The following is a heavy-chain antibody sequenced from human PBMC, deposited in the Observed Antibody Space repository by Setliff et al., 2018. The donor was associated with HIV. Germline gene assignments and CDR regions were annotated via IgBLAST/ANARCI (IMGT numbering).Heavy chain of an antibody. CDR1: GFAFSNFW. J-gene: IGHJ4*02. Sequence: GGSLSLYCATAGFAFSNFWLTWLRHAPGKGLEWVANIKEDGSETFYVDSVKGRFTMSRDNAKNLVYLEMNSLKVEDTAVYYCARDATRGGDFDFWGQRTLVTVSS. CDR2: IKEDGSET. CDR3: ARDATRGGDFDF. V-gene: IGHV3-7*01. D-gene: IGHD1-26*01.